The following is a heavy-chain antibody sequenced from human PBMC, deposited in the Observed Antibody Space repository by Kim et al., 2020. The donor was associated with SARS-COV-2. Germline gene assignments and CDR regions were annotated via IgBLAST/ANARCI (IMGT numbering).Heavy chain of an antibody. Sequence: SETLSLTCTVSGGSISSSNYYWGWIRQPPGKGLEWIGNIYYSGSTYYNPSLKSRVTISVDTSKNQFSLKLSSVTAADTAVYYCARRCSSTSCYLYWGQGT. V-gene: IGHV4-39*01. D-gene: IGHD2-2*01. CDR3: ARRCSSTSCYLY. J-gene: IGHJ4*02. CDR1: GGSISSSNYY. CDR2: IYYSGST.